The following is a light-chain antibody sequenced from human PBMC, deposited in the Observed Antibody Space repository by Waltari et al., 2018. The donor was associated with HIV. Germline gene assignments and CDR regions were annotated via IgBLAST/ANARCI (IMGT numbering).Light chain of an antibody. V-gene: IGKV3-15*01. CDR1: QSINTN. CDR3: QQYNNWPGIT. CDR2: GAS. J-gene: IGKJ3*01. Sequence: EILMTQSPATLSVSPGERATLSCRASQSINTNIAWYQQKPGQAPRLLIYGASTGATGVPARFSGSGSGTEFTLTISSLQSEDFAVYYCQQYNNWPGITFGPGTKVDIK.